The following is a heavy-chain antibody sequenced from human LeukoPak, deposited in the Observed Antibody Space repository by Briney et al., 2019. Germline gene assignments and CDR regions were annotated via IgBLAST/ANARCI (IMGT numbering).Heavy chain of an antibody. D-gene: IGHD6-19*01. J-gene: IGHJ4*02. CDR2: IYPGDSDT. V-gene: IGHV5-51*01. CDR3: ARHRLNGWYYFDY. CDR1: GSRFTSYW. Sequence: GASLKISCKGSGSRFTSYWIGWVRQMPGKGLEWMGIIYPGDSDTRYSPSFQGQVTISADKSISTAYLQWSSLKASDTAMYYCARHRLNGWYYFDYGGEGPLVTVS.